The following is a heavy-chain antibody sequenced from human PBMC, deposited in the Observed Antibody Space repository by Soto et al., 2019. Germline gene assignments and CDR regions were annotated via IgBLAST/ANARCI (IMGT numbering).Heavy chain of an antibody. V-gene: IGHV4-34*01. Sequence: SQTLSLTCAVYGGSFSGYYWSWIRQPPGKGLEWIGEINHSGSTNYNPSLKSRVTISVDTSKNQFSLKLSSVTAADTAVYYCARVYYDILTGGRGNFDYWGQGTLVTVSS. CDR3: ARVYYDILTGGRGNFDY. D-gene: IGHD3-9*01. CDR2: INHSGST. CDR1: GGSFSGYY. J-gene: IGHJ4*02.